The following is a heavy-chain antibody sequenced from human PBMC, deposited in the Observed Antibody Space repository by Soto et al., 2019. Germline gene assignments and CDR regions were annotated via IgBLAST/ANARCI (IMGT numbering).Heavy chain of an antibody. D-gene: IGHD6-19*01. CDR1: GGTFSSYA. Sequence: GASVKVSCKASGGTFSSYAISWVRQAPGQGLEWMGGIIPIFGTANYAQKFQGRVTITADESTSTAYMELSSLRSEDTAVYYCVRDPFPIAHSGWRLKLDYWGQGTLVTGSS. J-gene: IGHJ4*02. V-gene: IGHV1-69*13. CDR2: IIPIFGTA. CDR3: VRDPFPIAHSGWRLKLDY.